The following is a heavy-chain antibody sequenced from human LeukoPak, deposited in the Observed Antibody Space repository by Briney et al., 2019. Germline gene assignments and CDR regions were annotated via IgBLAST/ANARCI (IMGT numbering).Heavy chain of an antibody. CDR3: ARGASSSWYDDAFDI. CDR1: GYTFTSYG. Sequence: RASVKVSCKASGYTFTSYGISWVRQAPGQGLEWMGWISAYNGNTNYAQKLQGKVTMTTDTSTSTAYMELRSLRSDDTAVYYCARGASSSWYDDAFDIWGRGTMVTVSS. D-gene: IGHD6-13*01. V-gene: IGHV1-18*01. CDR2: ISAYNGNT. J-gene: IGHJ3*02.